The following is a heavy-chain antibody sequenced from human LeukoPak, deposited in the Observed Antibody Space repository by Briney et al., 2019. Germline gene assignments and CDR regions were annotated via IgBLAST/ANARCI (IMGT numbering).Heavy chain of an antibody. CDR2: FDPEDGET. D-gene: IGHD5-12*01. Sequence: ASVKVSCKVSGYTLTELSMHWVRQAPGKGLEWMGGFDPEDGETIYAQKFQGRVTMTEDTSTDTAYMELSSLRSEDTAVYYCATRGGYDLPYCYYMDVWGKGTTVTVSS. CDR3: ATRGGYDLPYCYYMDV. J-gene: IGHJ6*03. CDR1: GYTLTELS. V-gene: IGHV1-24*01.